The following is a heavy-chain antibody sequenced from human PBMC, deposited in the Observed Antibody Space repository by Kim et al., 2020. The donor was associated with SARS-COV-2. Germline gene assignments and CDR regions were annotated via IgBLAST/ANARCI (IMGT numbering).Heavy chain of an antibody. Sequence: SETLSLTCTVSGGSISSYYWSWIRQPPGKGLEWIGYIYYSGSTNYNHSLKSRFTISVDTSKNQFSLKLNSVTAADTAVYYCARTYDILTGYSHFDYWGQG. CDR2: IYYSGST. CDR1: GGSISSYY. V-gene: IGHV4-59*01. J-gene: IGHJ4*02. D-gene: IGHD3-9*01. CDR3: ARTYDILTGYSHFDY.